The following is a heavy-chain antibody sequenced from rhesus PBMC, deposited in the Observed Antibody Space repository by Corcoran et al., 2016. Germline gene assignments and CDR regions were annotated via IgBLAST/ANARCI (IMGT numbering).Heavy chain of an antibody. CDR2: IYGSGGGP. D-gene: IGHD4-29*01. Sequence: QVQLQESGPGLVKPSETLSLTCGRAGGSISDDYYWSRVRQPHGKGLDWIGYIYGSGGGPNDNPSLKNRVTISIDTSKNQFSLKLSSVTAADTAVYYCARGIDYGSSEDYFDYWGQGVLVTVSS. CDR1: GGSISDDYY. J-gene: IGHJ4*01. CDR3: ARGIDYGSSEDYFDY. V-gene: IGHV4-106*01.